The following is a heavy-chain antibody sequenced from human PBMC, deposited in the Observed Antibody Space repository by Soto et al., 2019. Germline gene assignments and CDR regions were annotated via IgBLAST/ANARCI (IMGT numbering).Heavy chain of an antibody. J-gene: IGHJ5*02. V-gene: IGHV3-30*02. D-gene: IGHD3-22*01. CDR1: GFTFSSYG. CDR2: IWYDGSNK. CDR3: AKDNPSGYWFGWFDP. Sequence: GGSLRLSCAASGFTFSSYGMHWVRQAPGKGLEWVAVIWYDGSNKYYADSVKGRFTISRDNSKNTLYLQMNSLRAEDTAVYYCAKDNPSGYWFGWFDPWGQGTLVTVSS.